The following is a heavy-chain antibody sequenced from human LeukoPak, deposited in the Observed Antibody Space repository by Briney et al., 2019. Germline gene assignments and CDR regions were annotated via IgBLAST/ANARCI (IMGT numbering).Heavy chain of an antibody. CDR1: GGSISSSYY. D-gene: IGHD2-2*02. J-gene: IGHJ6*03. Sequence: SETLSLTCTVSGGSISSSYYWSWIRQPPGKGLEWIGYIYYSGSTNYNPSLKSRVTISVDTSKNQFSLKLSSVTAADTAVYYCARVGCSSTSCYTGYYYYYYMDVWGKGTTVTVSS. V-gene: IGHV4-61*01. CDR3: ARVGCSSTSCYTGYYYYYYMDV. CDR2: IYYSGST.